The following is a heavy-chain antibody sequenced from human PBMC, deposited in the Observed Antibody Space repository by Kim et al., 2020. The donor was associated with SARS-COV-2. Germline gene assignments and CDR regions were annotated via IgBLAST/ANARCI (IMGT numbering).Heavy chain of an antibody. CDR3: ARDPIVVVPAAIVPGYYYGMDV. CDR2: INTNTGNP. J-gene: IGHJ6*02. Sequence: ASVKVSCKASGYTFTSYAMNWVRQAPGQGLEWMGWINTNTGNPTYAQGFTGRFVFSLDTSVSTAYLQISSLKAEDTAVYYCARDPIVVVPAAIVPGYYYGMDVWGQGTTVTVSS. D-gene: IGHD2-2*01. CDR1: GYTFTSYA. V-gene: IGHV7-4-1*02.